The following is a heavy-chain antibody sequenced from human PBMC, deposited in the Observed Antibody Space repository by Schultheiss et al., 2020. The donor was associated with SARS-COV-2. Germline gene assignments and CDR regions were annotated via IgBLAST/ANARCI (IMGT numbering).Heavy chain of an antibody. CDR2: ISYDGSNK. Sequence: GGSLRLSCAASGFTFSSYAMHWVRQAPGKGLEWVAVISYDGSNKYYADSVKGRFTISRDNSKNTLYLQMSSLRTEDTAMYYGARDGYYDISGYYYEGGSEYFQHWGQGTLVTVSS. J-gene: IGHJ1*01. D-gene: IGHD3-22*01. CDR3: ARDGYYDISGYYYEGGSEYFQH. V-gene: IGHV3-30*04. CDR1: GFTFSSYA.